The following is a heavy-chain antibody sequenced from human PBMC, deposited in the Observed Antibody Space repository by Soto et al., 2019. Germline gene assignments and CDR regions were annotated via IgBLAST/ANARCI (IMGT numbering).Heavy chain of an antibody. CDR3: ARGWLLLHFDY. D-gene: IGHD3-22*01. Sequence: GASVKVSCKASGYTFTSYAMHWVRQAPGQRLDWMGWINAGNGNTKYSQKFQGRVTITRDTSASTAYMELSSLRSEDTAVYYCARGWLLLHFDYWGQGTLVTVSS. J-gene: IGHJ4*02. V-gene: IGHV1-3*01. CDR1: GYTFTSYA. CDR2: INAGNGNT.